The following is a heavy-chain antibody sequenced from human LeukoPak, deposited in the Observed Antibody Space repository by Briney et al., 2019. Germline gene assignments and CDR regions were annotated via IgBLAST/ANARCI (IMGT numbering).Heavy chain of an antibody. D-gene: IGHD1-1*01. Sequence: SETLSLTCTVSGGSISAHYWSWIRQPPGKGLEYIGDVYYTGTTNYNPSLKSRVTMSVDTSKNQFSLRLTSVTAADTALYYCAKFGTFPVHVSYSYYYMDVWGKGTTVTVSS. V-gene: IGHV4-59*11. CDR3: AKFGTFPVHVSYSYYYMDV. CDR2: VYYTGTT. J-gene: IGHJ6*03. CDR1: GGSISAHY.